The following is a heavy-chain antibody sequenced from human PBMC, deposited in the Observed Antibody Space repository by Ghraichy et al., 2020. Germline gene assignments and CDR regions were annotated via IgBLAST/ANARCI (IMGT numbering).Heavy chain of an antibody. CDR1: GFTFSSYW. CDR3: ARPSSPTTFYYYYGMDV. V-gene: IGHV3-7*03. D-gene: IGHD2/OR15-2a*01. Sequence: LSLTCAASGFTFSSYWMSWVRQAPGKGLEWVANIKQDGSEKYYVDSVKGRFTISRDNAKNSLYLQMNSLRAEDTAVYYCARPSSPTTFYYYYGMDVWGQGTTVTVSS. CDR2: IKQDGSEK. J-gene: IGHJ6*02.